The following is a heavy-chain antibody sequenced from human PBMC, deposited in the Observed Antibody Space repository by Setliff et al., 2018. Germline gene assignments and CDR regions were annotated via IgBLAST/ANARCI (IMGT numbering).Heavy chain of an antibody. J-gene: IGHJ4*02. D-gene: IGHD3-10*01. CDR1: GESSSGYY. CDR2: IMDGRDT. V-gene: IGHV4-34*12. Sequence: SETLSLTCAIYGESSSGYYWSWIRQSPGKTLEWIGEIMDGRDTVYNPSLNSRVTISFDTSRNQFSLELSSVTAADTAVYYCARHATYYYGSGNLPFDHWAQGSLVTVS. CDR3: ARHATYYYGSGNLPFDH.